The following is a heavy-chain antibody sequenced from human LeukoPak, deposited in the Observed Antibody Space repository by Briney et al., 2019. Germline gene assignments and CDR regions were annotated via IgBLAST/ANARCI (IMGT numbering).Heavy chain of an antibody. Sequence: SETLSLTCSVSGGSIISYYWTWIRQPPGKGLEWIGYVYDTDTTNYNPSLQSRVTISVDTSKNQFSLKLSSVTAADTAVYYCARERAVTTYYYFDYWGQGTLVTVSS. V-gene: IGHV4-59*01. CDR1: GGSIISYY. CDR2: VYDTDTT. CDR3: ARERAVTTYYYFDY. J-gene: IGHJ4*02. D-gene: IGHD4-17*01.